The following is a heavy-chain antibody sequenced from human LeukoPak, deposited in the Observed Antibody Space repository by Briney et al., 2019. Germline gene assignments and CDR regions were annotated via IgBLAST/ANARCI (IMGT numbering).Heavy chain of an antibody. CDR3: ARLSGESTIYDY. Sequence: GGSLRLSCVASAFTFARHWMSWVRQAPGQPLEWVATIRQDGGAKYYLDSVKGRFIISRDNARDSLSLQMDSLRVEDTAVYYCARLSGESTIYDYWGQGTLVTVSS. J-gene: IGHJ4*02. CDR1: AFTFARHW. D-gene: IGHD5/OR15-5a*01. V-gene: IGHV3-7*01. CDR2: IRQDGGAK.